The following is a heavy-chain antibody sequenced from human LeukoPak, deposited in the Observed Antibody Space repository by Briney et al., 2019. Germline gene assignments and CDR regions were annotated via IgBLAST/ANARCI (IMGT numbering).Heavy chain of an antibody. J-gene: IGHJ4*02. CDR2: ISGSSAST. CDR3: ARLAPSSPNIVVVPAASTPFDY. V-gene: IGHV3-23*01. D-gene: IGHD2-2*01. CDR1: GFTFSSYA. Sequence: GGSLRLACAASGFTFSSYAMSWVRQAPGKGLEWVSAISGSSASTYYADSVKGRFTISRDNSKNTLYLQMNSLRAEDTAVYYCARLAPSSPNIVVVPAASTPFDYWGQGTLVTVSS.